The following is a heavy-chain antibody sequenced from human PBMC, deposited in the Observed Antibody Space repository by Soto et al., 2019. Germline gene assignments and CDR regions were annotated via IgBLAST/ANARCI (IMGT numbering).Heavy chain of an antibody. D-gene: IGHD2-15*01. CDR2: IYPGDSDT. J-gene: IGHJ4*02. CDR1: GYSFTTFWIVHW. CDR3: VRAHTQQLLHTAYFDF. Sequence: PVESLTISCEVSGYSFTTFWIVHWIGWVRQMPGEGLEWVGIIYPGDSDTRYSPSFQGHVTISADKSTSTAYLQWSSLKASDTAMYYCVRAHTQQLLHTAYFDFWGQGTQVTVSS. V-gene: IGHV5-51*01.